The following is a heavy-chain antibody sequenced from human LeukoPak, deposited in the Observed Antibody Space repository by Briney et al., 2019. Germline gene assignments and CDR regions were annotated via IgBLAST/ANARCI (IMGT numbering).Heavy chain of an antibody. Sequence: SVKVSCKTSGFTFSNSAVQWVRQARGQRLEWIGWIGVAGGNTNYAQKVQDRITITRDMPTSTAYMELRSLESEDTAVYYCAAEIYGGNSKCCSFDIWGQGTIVTVSS. D-gene: IGHD4-23*01. CDR1: GFTFSNSA. V-gene: IGHV1-58*01. CDR3: AAEIYGGNSKCCSFDI. J-gene: IGHJ3*02. CDR2: IGVAGGNT.